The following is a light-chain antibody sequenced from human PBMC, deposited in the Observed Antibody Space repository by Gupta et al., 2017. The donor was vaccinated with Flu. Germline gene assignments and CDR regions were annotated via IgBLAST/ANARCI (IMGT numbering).Light chain of an antibody. V-gene: IGKV2-28*01. CDR2: LAS. J-gene: IGKJ2*01. Sequence: VTPGEPASISCRSSQSLLHSNGYNYLDWYLQKPGRSPQLLISLASNRASGVPDRFSGSGSGTDFTLNISRVEAEDVGVYYCMQALQTPYAFGQGTKLEIK. CDR1: QSLLHSNGYNY. CDR3: MQALQTPYA.